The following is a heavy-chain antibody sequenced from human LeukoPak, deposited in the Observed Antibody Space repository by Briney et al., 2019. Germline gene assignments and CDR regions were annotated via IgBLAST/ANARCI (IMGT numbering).Heavy chain of an antibody. CDR3: AGATKIYDFWSGYLAFQH. J-gene: IGHJ1*01. D-gene: IGHD3-3*01. CDR2: IYYSGST. V-gene: IGHV4-59*01. CDR1: GGSISSYH. Sequence: SETLSLTCTVSGGSISSYHWSWIRQPPGKGLEWIGYIYYSGSTNYNPSLKSRVTISVDTSKNQFSLKLSSVTAADTAVYYCAGATKIYDFWSGYLAFQHWGQGTLVTVSS.